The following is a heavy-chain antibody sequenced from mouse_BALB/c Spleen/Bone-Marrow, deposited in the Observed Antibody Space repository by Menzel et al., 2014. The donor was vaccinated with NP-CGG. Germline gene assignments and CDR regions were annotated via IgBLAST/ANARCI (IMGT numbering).Heavy chain of an antibody. CDR3: ARSYGNYDAWFAH. CDR1: GYTFTDYN. D-gene: IGHD2-1*01. CDR2: IYPYNSGA. V-gene: IGHV1S29*02. J-gene: IGHJ3*01. Sequence: EVQLQQSGPELVKPGASVKISCKASGYTFTDYNMHWVKQSHGKSLEWIGYIYPYNSGAGYNQKFKSKATLTVDNSSSTAYMELRSLTSDDSAVYYCARSYGNYDAWFAHWGQGTLVTVSA.